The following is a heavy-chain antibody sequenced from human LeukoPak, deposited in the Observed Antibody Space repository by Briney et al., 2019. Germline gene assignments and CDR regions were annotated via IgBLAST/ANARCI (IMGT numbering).Heavy chain of an antibody. CDR1: GFTFSSYA. J-gene: IGHJ6*02. D-gene: IGHD4-11*01. CDR3: AKDPVRLYSNYYYGMDV. Sequence: GGSLRLSCAASGFTFSSYAMSWVRQAPGKGLEWVSAISGSGGSTYYADSVKGRFTISRDNSKNTLYLQMNSLRAEDTAVYYCAKDPVRLYSNYYYGMDVWGQGTTVTVSS. V-gene: IGHV3-23*01. CDR2: ISGSGGST.